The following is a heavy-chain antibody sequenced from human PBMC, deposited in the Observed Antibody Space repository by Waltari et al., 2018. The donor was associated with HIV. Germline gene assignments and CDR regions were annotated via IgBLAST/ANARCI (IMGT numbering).Heavy chain of an antibody. CDR1: GFTVSSNY. J-gene: IGHJ4*02. CDR3: ARAREGYFDY. D-gene: IGHD1-26*01. V-gene: IGHV3-53*01. Sequence: EVQLVESGGGLIQPGGSLRLSCAAPGFTVSSNYMSWVRQAPGKGLEWVAVIYSGGITYYADSVKGRFTISRDNSKNTLYLQMNSLRAEDTAVYYCARAREGYFDYWGQGTLVTVSS. CDR2: IYSGGIT.